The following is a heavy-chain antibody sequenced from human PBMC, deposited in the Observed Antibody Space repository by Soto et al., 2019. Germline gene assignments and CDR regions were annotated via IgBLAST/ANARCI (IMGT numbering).Heavy chain of an antibody. J-gene: IGHJ5*02. V-gene: IGHV3-30*18. Sequence: GGSLRLSCAASGFTFSSYGMHWVRQAPGKGLEWVAVISYDGSNKYYADSVKGRFTISRDNSKNTLYLQMNSLRAEDTAVYYCAKRNGEDYRSSHWFDPWGQGTLVTVSS. CDR2: ISYDGSNK. D-gene: IGHD3-10*01. CDR1: GFTFSSYG. CDR3: AKRNGEDYRSSHWFDP.